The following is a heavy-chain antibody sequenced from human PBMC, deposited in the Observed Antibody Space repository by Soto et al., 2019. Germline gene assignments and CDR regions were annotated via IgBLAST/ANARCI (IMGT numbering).Heavy chain of an antibody. J-gene: IGHJ5*02. V-gene: IGHV1-3*01. D-gene: IGHD1-1*01. CDR1: GYTFTIYT. CDR3: ARGIGTGQRDP. Sequence: QVQLVQSGAEVKKPGASVKISCKASGYTFTIYTMNWVRQAPGQRLEWMGWINPDNGNTKSSQKFQDRVIITRDTSTRTAYMDLGSLRSEDTAVYYCARGIGTGQRDPWGQGTLVTGSS. CDR2: INPDNGNT.